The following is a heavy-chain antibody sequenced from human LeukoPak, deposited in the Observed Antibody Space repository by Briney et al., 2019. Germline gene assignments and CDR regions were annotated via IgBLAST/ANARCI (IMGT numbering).Heavy chain of an antibody. CDR1: GGSISSYY. CDR3: ARHHRIRSHFDY. CDR2: IYYSGST. D-gene: IGHD2-15*01. Sequence: SETLSLTCTVSGGSISSYYWSWIRQPPGKGLEWIGYIYYSGSTNYNPSLKSRVTISVDTSKNQFSLKLSSVTAADTAVYYCARHHRIRSHFDYWGQGTLVTVSS. J-gene: IGHJ4*02. V-gene: IGHV4-59*08.